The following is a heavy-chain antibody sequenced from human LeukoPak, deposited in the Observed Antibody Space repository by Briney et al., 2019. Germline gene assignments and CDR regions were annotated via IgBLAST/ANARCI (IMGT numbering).Heavy chain of an antibody. J-gene: IGHJ3*02. V-gene: IGHV4-39*07. CDR3: ARQRGYWSGDFDI. CDR1: GDSISTTHYY. CDR2: INHSGST. Sequence: PSETLSLTCTVSGDSISTTHYYWGWIRQPPGTGPEWIGEINHSGSTNYNPSLKSRVTISVDTSKNQFSLKLSSVTAADTAVYYCARQRGYWSGDFDIWGQGTMVTVSS. D-gene: IGHD2-15*01.